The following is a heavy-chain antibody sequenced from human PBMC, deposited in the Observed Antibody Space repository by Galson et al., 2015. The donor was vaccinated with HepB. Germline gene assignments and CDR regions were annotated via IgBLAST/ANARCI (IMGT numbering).Heavy chain of an antibody. CDR2: TYYRSQWYN. CDR3: ARQDYCYDSNCQGGGFDY. Sequence: CAISGDSVSTNSAAWNWTRQSPSRGLEWLGRTYYRSQWYNDYAVSVKSRIRVNSDTSKNQFSLHLNSVTPDDTAIYYCARQDYCYDSNCQGGGFDYWGQGTLVTVSS. J-gene: IGHJ4*02. CDR1: GDSVSTNSAA. D-gene: IGHD3-22*01. V-gene: IGHV6-1*01.